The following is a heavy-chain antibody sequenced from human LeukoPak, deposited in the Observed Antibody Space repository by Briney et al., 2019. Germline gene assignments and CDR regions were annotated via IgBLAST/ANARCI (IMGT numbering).Heavy chain of an antibody. D-gene: IGHD1-26*01. Sequence: GGSLRLSCATSGFSFSSYEMNWVRQAPGKGLEWVSYISGSGDTRYYADSVKGRFTTSRDNAKNSLYLQMNSLRADDTAVYYCAREGSYFFDDWGQGTLVTVSS. CDR2: ISGSGDTR. J-gene: IGHJ4*02. CDR3: AREGSYFFDD. CDR1: GFSFSSYE. V-gene: IGHV3-48*03.